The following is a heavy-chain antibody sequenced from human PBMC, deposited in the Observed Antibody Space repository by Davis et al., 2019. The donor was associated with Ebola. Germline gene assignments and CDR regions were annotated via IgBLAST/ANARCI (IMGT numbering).Heavy chain of an antibody. Sequence: PGGSLRLSCAASGFTFSSYSMNWVRQAPGKGLEWVSSISSSSSYIYYADSVKGRFTISRDNAKNSLYLQMNSLRAEDTAVYYCARAGGYDYVWGSYRPWYFDLWGRGTLVTVSS. D-gene: IGHD3-16*02. CDR3: ARAGGYDYVWGSYRPWYFDL. CDR1: GFTFSSYS. V-gene: IGHV3-21*01. J-gene: IGHJ2*01. CDR2: ISSSSSYI.